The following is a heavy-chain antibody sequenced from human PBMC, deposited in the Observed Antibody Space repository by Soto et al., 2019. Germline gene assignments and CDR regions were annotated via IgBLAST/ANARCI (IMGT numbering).Heavy chain of an antibody. J-gene: IGHJ5*02. CDR1: GFSLSTSGVG. Sequence: SGPTLVNPTQTLTLTCTFSGFSLSTSGVGVGWIRQPPGKALEWLALIYWDDDKRYSPSLKSRLTITKDTSKNQVVLTMTNIDPVDTATYYCAHSSAWIQLWYYFDPWGQGTLVTVSS. CDR3: AHSSAWIQLWYYFDP. D-gene: IGHD5-18*01. CDR2: IYWDDDK. V-gene: IGHV2-5*02.